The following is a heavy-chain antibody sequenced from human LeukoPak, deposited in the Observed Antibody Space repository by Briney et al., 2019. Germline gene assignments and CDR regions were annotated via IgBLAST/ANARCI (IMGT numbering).Heavy chain of an antibody. CDR3: ARTPGYSSGWLRPYYFDY. Sequence: GGSLRLSCAASGFTVSSNYMSWVRQAPGKGLEWVSVIYSGGSTYYADSVKGRFTNSRDNSKNTLYLQMNSLRAEDTAVYYCARTPGYSSGWLRPYYFDYWGQGTLVTVSS. CDR1: GFTVSSNY. V-gene: IGHV3-53*01. J-gene: IGHJ4*02. D-gene: IGHD6-19*01. CDR2: IYSGGST.